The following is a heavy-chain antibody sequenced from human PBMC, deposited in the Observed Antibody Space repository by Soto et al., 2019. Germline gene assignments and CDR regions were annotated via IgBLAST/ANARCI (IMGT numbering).Heavy chain of an antibody. CDR1: GGSISSSSYY. CDR3: ARGYGRNFDY. Sequence: SETLSLTCTVSGGSISSSSYYWGWIRQPPGKGLECIGSIYYSGSTYYNTSLKSRVTISVDTSKNQFSLKLSSVTAADTAVYYCARGYGRNFDYWGQGTLVTVPQ. D-gene: IGHD5-18*01. CDR2: IYYSGST. V-gene: IGHV4-39*07. J-gene: IGHJ4*02.